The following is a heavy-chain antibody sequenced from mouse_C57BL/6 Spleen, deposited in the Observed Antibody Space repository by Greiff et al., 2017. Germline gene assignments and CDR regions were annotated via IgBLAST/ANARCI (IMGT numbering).Heavy chain of an antibody. D-gene: IGHD2-4*01. Sequence: EVMLVESGGGLVKPGGSLKLSCAASGFTFSDYGMHWVRQAPEKGLEWVAYISSGSSTIYYADTVKGRFTISRDNAKNTLFLQMTSLRSEDTAMYYCARELNYDGYYYAMDYWGQGTSVTVSS. CDR3: ARELNYDGYYYAMDY. V-gene: IGHV5-17*01. CDR2: ISSGSSTI. J-gene: IGHJ4*01. CDR1: GFTFSDYG.